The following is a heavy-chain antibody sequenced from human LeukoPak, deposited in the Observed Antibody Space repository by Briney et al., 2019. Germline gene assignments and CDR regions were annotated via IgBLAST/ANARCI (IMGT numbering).Heavy chain of an antibody. Sequence: GGSLRLSCAASGFTFSTYWMSWVRQAPGKGLEWVAVISYDGSNKYYADSVKGRFTISRDNSKNTLYLQMNSLRAEDTAVYYCAKDPGRSEWELLNAFDIWGQGTMVTVSS. V-gene: IGHV3-30*18. CDR2: ISYDGSNK. CDR3: AKDPGRSEWELLNAFDI. CDR1: GFTFSTYW. J-gene: IGHJ3*02. D-gene: IGHD1-26*01.